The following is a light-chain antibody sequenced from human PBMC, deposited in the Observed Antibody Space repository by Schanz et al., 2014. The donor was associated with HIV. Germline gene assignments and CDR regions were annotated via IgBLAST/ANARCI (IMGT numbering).Light chain of an antibody. CDR1: QSLGGSQ. Sequence: ETVLTQSPGSLSLSPGERATLSCRASQSLGGSQLAWYQHRRGQAPRLLFYANSFRATGVPDRFSGTGSGTDFTLIISRLEPDDFAVYYCHHYGDSRGTFGGGTEVDI. CDR2: ANS. CDR3: HHYGDSRGT. V-gene: IGKV3-20*01. J-gene: IGKJ4*02.